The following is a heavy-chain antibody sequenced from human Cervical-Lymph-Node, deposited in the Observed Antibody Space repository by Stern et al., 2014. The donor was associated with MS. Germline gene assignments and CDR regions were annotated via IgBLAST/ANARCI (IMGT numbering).Heavy chain of an antibody. D-gene: IGHD3-10*01. CDR2: INRSTGST. Sequence: QVQLVQSGTEVKTSGASVRDSCKASGYTFSIYYMHWVRQAPGQGLELLGIINRSTGSTTYAQKFQDRVTMTKDTSTSTVYLEMSSLMSEDTAVYYCARQNMVRVVTELDFWGQGTLVTVSS. CDR1: GYTFSIYY. J-gene: IGHJ4*02. CDR3: ARQNMVRVVTELDF. V-gene: IGHV1-46*01.